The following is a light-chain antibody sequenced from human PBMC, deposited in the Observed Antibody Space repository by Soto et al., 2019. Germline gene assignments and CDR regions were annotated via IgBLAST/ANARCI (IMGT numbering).Light chain of an antibody. Sequence: IQLTQSPSSLSASVGDRVTITCRASQGISSYLAWYQQKPEKAPKLLIYAASTLQSGVPSRFSGSASGTDFTLTISSLQPEDFATYYCQQLNSYLLTFGGGTKVEIK. V-gene: IGKV1-9*01. J-gene: IGKJ4*01. CDR1: QGISSY. CDR3: QQLNSYLLT. CDR2: AAS.